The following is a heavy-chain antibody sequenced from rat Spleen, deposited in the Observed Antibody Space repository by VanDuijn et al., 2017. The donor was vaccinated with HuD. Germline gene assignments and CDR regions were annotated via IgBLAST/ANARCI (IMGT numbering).Heavy chain of an antibody. Sequence: QVQLKESGPGLVQPSQTLSLTCTVSGFSLTSYHVSWVRQSPGKSLVWMGLMWNDGDTSYNSALKSRLSISRDTSRSQVFLKMSGLQTEDTATYYCVRDGGFDYWGQGVMVTVSS. V-gene: IGHV2-32*01. CDR3: VRDGGFDY. CDR1: GFSLTSYH. CDR2: MWNDGDT. J-gene: IGHJ2*01.